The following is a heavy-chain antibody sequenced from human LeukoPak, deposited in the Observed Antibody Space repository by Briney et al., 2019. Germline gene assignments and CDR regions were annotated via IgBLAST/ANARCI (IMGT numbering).Heavy chain of an antibody. D-gene: IGHD1-14*01. Sequence: GGSLRLSCEASGFTFQSFDMRWIRQAPGKGVEWVSLITGSGSHTFYAASVRGGFTVSRHNSKNTMFLQMTALRDEDTATYYCARRKFFRMGKKKEPNWFDSWGQGTLVTVSS. V-gene: IGHV3-23*01. CDR3: ARRKFFRMGKKKEPNWFDS. CDR1: GFTFQSFD. J-gene: IGHJ5*01. CDR2: ITGSGSHT.